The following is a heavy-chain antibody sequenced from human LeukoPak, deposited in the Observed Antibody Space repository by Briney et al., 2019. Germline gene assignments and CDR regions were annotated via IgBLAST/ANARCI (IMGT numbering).Heavy chain of an antibody. CDR2: ISSSSSYI. Sequence: PGGSLRLSCAASGFTFSSYWMSWVRQAPGKGLEWVSSISSSSSYIYYADSVKGRFTISRDNAKNSLYLQMNSLRAEDTAVYYCASGRSDSSGYYSWGQGTLVTVSS. CDR3: ASGRSDSSGYYS. CDR1: GFTFSSYW. D-gene: IGHD3-22*01. V-gene: IGHV3-21*01. J-gene: IGHJ4*02.